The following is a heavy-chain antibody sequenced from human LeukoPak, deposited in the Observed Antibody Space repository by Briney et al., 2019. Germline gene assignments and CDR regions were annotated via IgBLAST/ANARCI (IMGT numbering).Heavy chain of an antibody. J-gene: IGHJ5*02. CDR3: ARHYITIFGVVERFDP. D-gene: IGHD3-3*01. CDR1: GGSISSSSYY. V-gene: IGHV4-39*01. CDR2: IYYSGST. Sequence: SETLSLTCTVSGGSISSSSYYWGWIRQPPGKGLEWIGSIYYSGSTYYNPSLKSRVTISVDTSKNPFSLKLSSVTAADTAVYYCARHYITIFGVVERFDPWGQGTLVTVSS.